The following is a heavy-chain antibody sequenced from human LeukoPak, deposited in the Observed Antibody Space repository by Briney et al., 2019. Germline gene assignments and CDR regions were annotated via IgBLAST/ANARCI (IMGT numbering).Heavy chain of an antibody. CDR3: ARKVYNSGWYDRDY. V-gene: IGHV1-18*01. Sequence: ASVKVSCKASGYTFTSYGISWVRQAPGQGLEWMGWISAYNGNTNYAQKLQGRVTMTTDTSTSTAYMELRSLRSDDTAVYYCARKVYNSGWYDRDYWGQGTLVTVSS. CDR2: ISAYNGNT. CDR1: GYTFTSYG. D-gene: IGHD6-19*01. J-gene: IGHJ4*02.